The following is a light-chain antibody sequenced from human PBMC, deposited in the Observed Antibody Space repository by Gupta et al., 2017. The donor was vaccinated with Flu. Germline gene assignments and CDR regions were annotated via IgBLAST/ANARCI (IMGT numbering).Light chain of an antibody. Sequence: QSALTPPASLSGSPAQSPTISCTGTSSDIGGYNYVSWYQQHPGKAPKLMIDEVSNRPSGVSNRVSGSKSGNTASLTISGLQAEDEAEYYCSSYTNSSTWVFGGGTKLTVL. CDR2: EVS. J-gene: IGLJ3*02. CDR3: SSYTNSSTWV. V-gene: IGLV2-14*01. CDR1: SSDIGGYNY.